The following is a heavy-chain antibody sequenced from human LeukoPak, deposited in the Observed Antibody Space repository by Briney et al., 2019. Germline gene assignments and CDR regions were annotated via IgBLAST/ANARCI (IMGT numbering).Heavy chain of an antibody. CDR2: IYPGDSDT. J-gene: IGHJ4*02. V-gene: IGHV5-51*01. Sequence: GESLNISREGSGYSFTNYWIGWVRQMPGKGLDWMGIIYPGDSDTRYRPSFQGQVTISADKSISTAYLQWSSLKASDTAMYYCARLADSNYYFDYWGQGTLVTVSS. CDR1: GYSFTNYW. D-gene: IGHD4-11*01. CDR3: ARLADSNYYFDY.